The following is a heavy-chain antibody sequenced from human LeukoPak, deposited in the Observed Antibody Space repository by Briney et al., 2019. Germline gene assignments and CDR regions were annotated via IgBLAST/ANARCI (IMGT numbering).Heavy chain of an antibody. Sequence: ASVKVSCKASGGTFSSYASSWVRQAPGQGLEWIVGIIPIFGTANYAQKFQGRVTITADESTSTAYMELSSLRSEDTAVYYCARVRTYYDFWSGYGSHMDVWGKGTTVTVSS. CDR1: GGTFSSYA. CDR2: IIPIFGTA. V-gene: IGHV1-69*13. J-gene: IGHJ6*03. D-gene: IGHD3-3*01. CDR3: ARVRTYYDFWSGYGSHMDV.